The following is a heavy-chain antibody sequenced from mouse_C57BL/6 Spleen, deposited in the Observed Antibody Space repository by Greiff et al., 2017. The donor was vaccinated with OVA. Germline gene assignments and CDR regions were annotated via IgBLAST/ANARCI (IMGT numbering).Heavy chain of an antibody. CDR3: ARPPGSSPYYYAMDY. J-gene: IGHJ4*01. CDR2: IWTGGGT. Sequence: VNLVESGPGLVAPSQSLSITCTVSGFSLTSYAISWVRQPPGKGLEWLGVIWTGGGTNYNSALKSRLSISKDNSKSQVFLKMNSLQTDDTARYYCARPPGSSPYYYAMDYWGQGTSVTVSS. D-gene: IGHD1-1*01. V-gene: IGHV2-9-1*01. CDR1: GFSLTSYA.